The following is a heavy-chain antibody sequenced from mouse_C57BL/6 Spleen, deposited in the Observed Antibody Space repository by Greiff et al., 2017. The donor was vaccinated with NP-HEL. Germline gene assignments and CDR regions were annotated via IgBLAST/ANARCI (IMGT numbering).Heavy chain of an antibody. CDR3: ARDLTTVVARILDY. CDR2: ISDGGSYT. D-gene: IGHD1-1*01. V-gene: IGHV5-4*01. Sequence: DVKLQESGGGLVKPGGSLKLSCAASGFTFSSYAMSWVRQTPEKRLEWVATISDGGSYTYYPDNVKGRFTISRDNAKNNLYLQMSHLKSEDTAMYYCARDLTTVVARILDYWGQGTTLTVSS. CDR1: GFTFSSYA. J-gene: IGHJ2*01.